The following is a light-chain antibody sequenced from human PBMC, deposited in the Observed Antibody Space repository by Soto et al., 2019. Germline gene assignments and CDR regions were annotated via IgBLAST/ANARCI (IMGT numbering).Light chain of an antibody. J-gene: IGLJ1*01. V-gene: IGLV2-14*03. CDR2: DVS. CDR1: SSDVGGYNY. Sequence: SVLTQAAYVSRSPGRSITISYTGTSSDVGGYNYVSWYQHHPGKAPKLMIYDVSNRPSGVSNRFSGSKSGNTASLTISGLQPEDEADYYCSSYTTSNTRQIVFGTGTKVTVL. CDR3: SSYTTSNTRQIV.